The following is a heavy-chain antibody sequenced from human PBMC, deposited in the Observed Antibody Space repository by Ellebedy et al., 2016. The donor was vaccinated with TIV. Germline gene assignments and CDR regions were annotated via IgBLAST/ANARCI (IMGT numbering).Heavy chain of an antibody. J-gene: IGHJ4*02. Sequence: ESLKISXAASGFTFSSYAMSWVRQAPGKGLEWVGEINHSGSTNYNPSLKSRVTILADTSKNQFSLKLSSVTAADTAVYYCLQLWGTIGYWGQGTLVTVSS. CDR2: INHSGST. V-gene: IGHV4-34*03. D-gene: IGHD5-18*01. CDR1: GFTFSSYA. CDR3: LQLWGTIGY.